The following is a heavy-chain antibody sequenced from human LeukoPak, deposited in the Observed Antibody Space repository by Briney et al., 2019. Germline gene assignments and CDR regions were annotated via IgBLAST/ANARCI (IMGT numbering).Heavy chain of an antibody. V-gene: IGHV3-74*01. J-gene: IGHJ6*04. Sequence: GGSLRLSCVVSGFTFSSYWMHWVRQAPGKGLVWVSRINSNGGTTTYADSVNGRFTISRDNAKNMVYLQMNSLRAEDTAMYYCARGASLAYYVDVWGKGTTVTVSS. CDR2: INSNGGTT. D-gene: IGHD3-16*01. CDR1: GFTFSSYW. CDR3: ARGASLAYYVDV.